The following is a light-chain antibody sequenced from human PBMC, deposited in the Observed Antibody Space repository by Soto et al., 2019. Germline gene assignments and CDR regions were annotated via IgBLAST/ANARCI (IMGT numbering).Light chain of an antibody. Sequence: EVVLSQTTATLSLSPGERATLSCRASENVRTFVDCYQQKPGQPPRLLIYGASNRATGIPARFSGSGCGTDFPLTISTLESEDFAAYYCQQHSGWPPWTFGQGTSVEIQ. V-gene: IGKV3-11*01. CDR2: GAS. J-gene: IGKJ1*01. CDR1: ENVRTF. CDR3: QQHSGWPPWT.